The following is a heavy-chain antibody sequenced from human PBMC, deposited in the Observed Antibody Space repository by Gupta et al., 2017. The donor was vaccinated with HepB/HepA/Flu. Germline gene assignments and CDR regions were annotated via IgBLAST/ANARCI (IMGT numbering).Heavy chain of an antibody. Sequence: QVQLQQWGAGLLKPSETLSLTCAVYGGSFSGYYWSWIRQPPGKGLEWIGEINHSGSTNYNPSLKSRVTISVDTSKNQFSLKLSSVTAADTAVYYCARDNYYDSSGVDYWGQGTLVTVSS. CDR3: ARDNYYDSSGVDY. CDR2: INHSGST. V-gene: IGHV4-34*01. J-gene: IGHJ4*02. CDR1: GGSFSGYY. D-gene: IGHD3-22*01.